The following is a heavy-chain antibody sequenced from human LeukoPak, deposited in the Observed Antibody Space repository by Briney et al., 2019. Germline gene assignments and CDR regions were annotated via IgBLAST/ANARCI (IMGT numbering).Heavy chain of an antibody. Sequence: GASVMVSCKASGYTFTSYGISWVRQAPGQGLEWMGWISAYNGNTNYAQRLQGRVTMTTDTSTSTAYMELRSLRSDDTAVYYCARDNYYDSSGYYFGAFDIWGQGTMVTVSS. CDR3: ARDNYYDSSGYYFGAFDI. V-gene: IGHV1-18*01. CDR1: GYTFTSYG. CDR2: ISAYNGNT. D-gene: IGHD3-22*01. J-gene: IGHJ3*02.